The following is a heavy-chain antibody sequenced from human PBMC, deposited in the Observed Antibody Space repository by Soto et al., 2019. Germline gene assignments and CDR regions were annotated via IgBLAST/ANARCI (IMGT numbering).Heavy chain of an antibody. V-gene: IGHV3-49*03. CDR2: IRSKAYGGTT. J-gene: IGHJ4*02. CDR3: TRDASLDTAMVPAVY. D-gene: IGHD5-18*01. Sequence: PGGSLRLSCTASGFTFGDYAMSWFRQAPGKGLEWVGFIRSKAYGGTTEYAASVKGRFTISRDDSKSIAYLQMNSLKTEDTAVYYCTRDASLDTAMVPAVYWGQGTLVTVSS. CDR1: GFTFGDYA.